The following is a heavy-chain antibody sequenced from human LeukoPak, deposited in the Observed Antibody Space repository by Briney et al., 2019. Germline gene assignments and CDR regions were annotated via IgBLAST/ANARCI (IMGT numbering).Heavy chain of an antibody. Sequence: SVKVSCKASGGTFSSYAISWVRQAPGQGLAWMGGIIPIFGTANYAQKFQGRVTITADESTSTAYMELSSLRSEDTAVYYCAREYCSSTSCYTWGRPYFDYWGQGTLVTVSS. V-gene: IGHV1-69*13. D-gene: IGHD2-2*02. CDR2: IIPIFGTA. J-gene: IGHJ4*02. CDR3: AREYCSSTSCYTWGRPYFDY. CDR1: GGTFSSYA.